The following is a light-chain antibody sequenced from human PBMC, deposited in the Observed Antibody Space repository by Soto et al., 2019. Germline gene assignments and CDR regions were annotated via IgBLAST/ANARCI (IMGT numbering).Light chain of an antibody. CDR1: ESVGSH. CDR3: QQYDNWPPWT. Sequence: DTVMTQSPATLSLSPGETATLSCRASESVGSHLAWYQQIPGQASRLLIYGVSTRATGIPARFRGSGSETEFSLTITSLQSEDFGVYFCQQYDNWPPWTFGQGTKVEI. CDR2: GVS. V-gene: IGKV3-15*01. J-gene: IGKJ1*01.